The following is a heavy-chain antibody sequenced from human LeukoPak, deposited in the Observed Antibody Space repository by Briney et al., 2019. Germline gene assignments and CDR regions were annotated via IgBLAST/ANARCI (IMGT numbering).Heavy chain of an antibody. V-gene: IGHV3-48*01. J-gene: IGHJ3*02. CDR3: ARPRGYDSSGYYLTDAFDI. Sequence: GGCLRLSCAASGFTFSNYRMNWVRQAPGKGLMWVSYITSSGSTIYYADSVKGRFTISRDNAKNSLYLQMNSLRAEDTAVYYCARPRGYDSSGYYLTDAFDIWGQGTMVTVSS. CDR2: ITSSGSTI. CDR1: GFTFSNYR. D-gene: IGHD3-22*01.